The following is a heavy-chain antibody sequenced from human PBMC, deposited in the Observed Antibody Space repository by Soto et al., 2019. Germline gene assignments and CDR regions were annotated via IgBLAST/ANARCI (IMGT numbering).Heavy chain of an antibody. CDR3: ARGGGSTKVDY. CDR1: GGSITSSGYY. J-gene: IGHJ4*02. Sequence: QVQLQESGPGLVKPSQTLSLTCTVSGGSITSSGYYWSWIRQHPGEGLEWIGFTSNSGSTSYNPSXKXXVTISVDPSSNQFSLNLKSVTAADTAVYYCARGGGSTKVDYWGQGTLVTVSP. V-gene: IGHV4-31*03. CDR2: TSNSGST. D-gene: IGHD2-2*01.